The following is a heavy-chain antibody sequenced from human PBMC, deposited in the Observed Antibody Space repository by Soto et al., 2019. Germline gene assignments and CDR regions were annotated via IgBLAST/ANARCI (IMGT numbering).Heavy chain of an antibody. V-gene: IGHV1-69*12. CDR3: ARDNDRPQLGGNYYYILDV. D-gene: IGHD2-8*01. CDR2: IMPIFRTP. J-gene: IGHJ6*02. CDR1: GGTFSTSA. Sequence: QVQLEQSGAEVKKPGSSVKVSCKASGGTFSTSAISWVRQAPGQGHEWMGGIMPIFRTPDYAQKFQGRVTVSADESTSTAYMELSDLRSDDTAVYYCARDNDRPQLGGNYYYILDVWGQGTTITVSS.